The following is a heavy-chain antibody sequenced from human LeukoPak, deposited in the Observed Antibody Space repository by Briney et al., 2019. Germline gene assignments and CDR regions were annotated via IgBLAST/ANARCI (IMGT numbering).Heavy chain of an antibody. CDR3: ASRGVAARPGYFDY. CDR2: IYHSGST. Sequence: SQTPSLTCTVSGGSISSGGYYWRWLRQPPGKGLEWLGYIYHSGSTYYNPSPKSRVTISVDRSKNQFSLKLSSVTAADTAVYYCASRGVAARPGYFDYWGQGTLVTVSS. CDR1: GGSISSGGYY. J-gene: IGHJ4*02. V-gene: IGHV4-30-2*01. D-gene: IGHD6-6*01.